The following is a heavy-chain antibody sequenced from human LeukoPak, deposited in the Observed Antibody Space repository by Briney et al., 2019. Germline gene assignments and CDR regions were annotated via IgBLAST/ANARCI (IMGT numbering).Heavy chain of an antibody. D-gene: IGHD4/OR15-4a*01. Sequence: GGSLRLSCAGSGFTFRTYSMTWVRQAPGKGLEWVSGIYGSGNGATFYADSVKGRFTISRDDSRGTLYLRMNSLRAEDTAIYYCAKDRVPDGAWSFDYWGQGTLVTVSS. CDR3: AKDRVPDGAWSFDY. CDR2: IYGSGNGAT. V-gene: IGHV3-23*01. J-gene: IGHJ4*02. CDR1: GFTFRTYS.